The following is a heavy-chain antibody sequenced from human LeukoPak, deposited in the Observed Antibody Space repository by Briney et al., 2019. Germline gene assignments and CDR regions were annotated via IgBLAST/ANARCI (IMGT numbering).Heavy chain of an antibody. CDR2: ISGSGGST. Sequence: GGSLRLSCAASGFTFSSYAMSWVRQAPGKGLEWASAISGSGGSTYYADSVKGRFTISRDNSKNTLYLQMNSLRAEDTAGYYCAKFSTDQKGERYIHFDYWGQGTLVTVSS. J-gene: IGHJ4*02. CDR1: GFTFSSYA. CDR3: AKFSTDQKGERYIHFDY. V-gene: IGHV3-23*01. D-gene: IGHD3-16*01.